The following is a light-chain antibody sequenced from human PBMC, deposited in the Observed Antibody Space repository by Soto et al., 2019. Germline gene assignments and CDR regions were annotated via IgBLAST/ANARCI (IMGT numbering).Light chain of an antibody. Sequence: QSALTQPASVSGSPGQSITISCTGTSSDVGGYNYVSWYQQHPGKAPKLMIYDVSNRPSGVSNRFSGSKSGNTASLTISGLQVEDEVVYYCSSYTSSSPLYVFGTGTKVTVL. J-gene: IGLJ1*01. CDR3: SSYTSSSPLYV. CDR1: SSDVGGYNY. CDR2: DVS. V-gene: IGLV2-14*01.